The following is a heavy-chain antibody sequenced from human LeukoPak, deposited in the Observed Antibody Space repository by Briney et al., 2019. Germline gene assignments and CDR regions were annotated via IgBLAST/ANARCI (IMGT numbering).Heavy chain of an antibody. CDR3: ARARAPITMVRGVIGY. V-gene: IGHV7-4-1*02. D-gene: IGHD3-10*01. J-gene: IGHJ4*02. CDR1: GYTFTDYA. Sequence: ASVKVSCKSSGYTFTDYAMTWVRQAPGQGLEWMGWINTNTGNPTYAQGFTGRFVFSLDTSVSTAYLQISSLKAEDTAVYYCARARAPITMVRGVIGYWGQGTLVTVSS. CDR2: INTNTGNP.